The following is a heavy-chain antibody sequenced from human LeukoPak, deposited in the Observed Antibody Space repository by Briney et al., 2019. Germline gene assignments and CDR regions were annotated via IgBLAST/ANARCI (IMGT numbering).Heavy chain of an antibody. J-gene: IGHJ4*02. CDR3: AIGWYYFDY. CDR2: IYYSGST. D-gene: IGHD6-19*01. Sequence: SETLSLTCTVCGDSIRTYYWSWIRQLPGKGLEWIGYIYYSGSTNYNPSLQSRVTISIDTSKNQFSLRLSSVTAADTAVYYCAIGWYYFDYWGQGALVTVSS. V-gene: IGHV4-59*01. CDR1: GDSIRTYY.